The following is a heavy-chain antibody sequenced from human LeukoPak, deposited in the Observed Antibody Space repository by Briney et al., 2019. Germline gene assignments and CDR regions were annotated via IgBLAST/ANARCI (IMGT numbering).Heavy chain of an antibody. J-gene: IGHJ4*02. D-gene: IGHD5-18*01. CDR3: ARDGGTRLKYSYGYGDY. Sequence: PGGSLRLSCAASGFTVSSNYMSWVRQAPGKGLEWVSVIYSCGSTYYADSVKGRFTISRDNAKNSLYLQMNSLRAEDTAVYYCARDGGTRLKYSYGYGDYWGQGTLVTVSS. V-gene: IGHV3-66*01. CDR2: IYSCGST. CDR1: GFTVSSNY.